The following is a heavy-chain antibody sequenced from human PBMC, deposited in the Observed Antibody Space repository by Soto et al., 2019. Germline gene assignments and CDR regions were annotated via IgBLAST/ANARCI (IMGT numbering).Heavy chain of an antibody. CDR1: GGSISSGGYF. CDR3: ARGPSGDKVDY. Sequence: QVQLQESGPGLVKPSQTLSLTCTVSGGSISSGGYFWSWIREPPDQGLEWIGHIYHGGTTYNNPSLNSPIIIPVDTSKAQFSPKLSSVTAADTAGYCCARGPSGDKVDYWGQGILVTVSA. J-gene: IGHJ4*02. D-gene: IGHD7-27*01. CDR2: IYHGGTT. V-gene: IGHV4-30-4*01.